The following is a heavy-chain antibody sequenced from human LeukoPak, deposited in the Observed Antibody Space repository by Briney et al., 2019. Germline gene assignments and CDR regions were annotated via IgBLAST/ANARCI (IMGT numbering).Heavy chain of an antibody. CDR2: IDPSDSYT. Sequence: GESLKISCKGSGYSFTSYWISWVRQMPGKGLEWMGRIDPSDSYTNYSPSFQGHVTISADKSISTAYLQWSGLKASDTAMYYCARRHCSSTSCYLMALDYWGQGTLVTVSS. D-gene: IGHD2-2*01. J-gene: IGHJ4*02. CDR3: ARRHCSSTSCYLMALDY. CDR1: GYSFTSYW. V-gene: IGHV5-10-1*01.